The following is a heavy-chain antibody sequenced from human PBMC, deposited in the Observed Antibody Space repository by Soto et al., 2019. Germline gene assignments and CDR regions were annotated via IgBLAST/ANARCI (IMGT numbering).Heavy chain of an antibody. CDR3: ARVEAVAGMWAFDI. J-gene: IGHJ3*02. CDR1: GDSVSSNSAA. CDR2: TYYRSKWYN. Sequence: SQTLSLTCAISGDSVSSNSAAWNWIRQPPSRGLEWLGRTYYRSKWYNDYAVSVKSRITINPDTSKNQFSLQLNSVTPEDTAVYYCARVEAVAGMWAFDIWGQGTMVTVSS. V-gene: IGHV6-1*01. D-gene: IGHD6-19*01.